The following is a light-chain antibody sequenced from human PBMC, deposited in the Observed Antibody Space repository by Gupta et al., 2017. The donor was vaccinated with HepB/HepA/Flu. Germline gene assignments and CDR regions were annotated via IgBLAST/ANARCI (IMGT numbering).Light chain of an antibody. J-gene: IGLJ1*01. CDR1: NSDVGGYNL. Sequence: QSALTPPASVSGSPGQSIAISCTGTNSDVGGYNLVSWYQQYPGKAPKLMIYEVSKRPSGVSNRFSGSKSGNTASLTISGLQAEDEADYCCCSYTGDLDVFGTGTRVTVL. CDR3: CSYTGDLDV. V-gene: IGLV2-23*02. CDR2: EVS.